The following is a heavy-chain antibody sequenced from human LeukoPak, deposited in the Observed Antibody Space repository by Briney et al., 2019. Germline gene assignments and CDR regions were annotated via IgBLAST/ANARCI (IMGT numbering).Heavy chain of an antibody. CDR3: ARMIVATIRIGVYFYHGMDV. Sequence: SETLSLTCTVSGGSISSYYWSWIWQPPGKGLEWIGYIYYSGSTNYNPSLKSRVTISVDTSKNQISLQLTSVTAADTAVYYCARMIVATIRIGVYFYHGMDVWGQGTTVTVSS. J-gene: IGHJ6*02. D-gene: IGHD5-12*01. V-gene: IGHV4-59*08. CDR1: GGSISSYY. CDR2: IYYSGST.